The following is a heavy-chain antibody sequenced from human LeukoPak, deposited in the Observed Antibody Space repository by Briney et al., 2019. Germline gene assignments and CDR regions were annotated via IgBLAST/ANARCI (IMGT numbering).Heavy chain of an antibody. CDR2: IIPIFGTA. V-gene: IGHV1-69*05. J-gene: IGHJ4*02. CDR3: ARGGYDFWSATPAVLDY. CDR1: GGTFSSYA. Sequence: ASVKVSCKASGGTFSSYAISWVRQAPGQGLERMGGIIPIFGTANYAQKFQGRVTITTDESTSTAYMELSSLRSEDTAVYYCARGGYDFWSATPAVLDYWGQGTLVTVSS. D-gene: IGHD3-3*01.